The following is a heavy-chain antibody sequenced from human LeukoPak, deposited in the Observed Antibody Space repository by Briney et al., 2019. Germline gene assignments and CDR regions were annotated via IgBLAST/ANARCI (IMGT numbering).Heavy chain of an antibody. CDR1: GFTFSSYA. CDR2: ISGSGIST. D-gene: IGHD6-6*01. Sequence: GGSLRLSCAASGFTFSSYAMSWVRQAPGKGLAWVSSISGSGISTYYADSVKGRFTISRDNSKNTLYLQMNSLRAEDTAVYYCARDKSSKPDAFDIWGQGTMVTVSS. J-gene: IGHJ3*02. V-gene: IGHV3-23*01. CDR3: ARDKSSKPDAFDI.